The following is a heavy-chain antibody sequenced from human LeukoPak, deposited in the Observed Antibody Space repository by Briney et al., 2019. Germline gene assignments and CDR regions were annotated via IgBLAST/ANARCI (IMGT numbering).Heavy chain of an antibody. J-gene: IGHJ1*01. Sequence: GGSLRLSCAASGFTFSSYWMSWVRQAPGKGLEWAANIKQDGSEKYYVDSVKGRFTISRDNAKNSLYLQMNSLRAEDTAVYYCARVGLGYCSGASCYSRYFQHWGQGTLVTVSS. V-gene: IGHV3-7*01. CDR2: IKQDGSEK. CDR1: GFTFSSYW. CDR3: ARVGLGYCSGASCYSRYFQH. D-gene: IGHD2-15*01.